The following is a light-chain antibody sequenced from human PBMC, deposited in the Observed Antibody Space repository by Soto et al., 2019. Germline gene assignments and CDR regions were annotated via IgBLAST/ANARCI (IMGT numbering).Light chain of an antibody. CDR2: EAS. CDR1: ESVSSNY. Sequence: EIVLTHSPDTLSLSPGERATLSSSASESVSSNYVAWYQQKPGQAPRLLMYEASNRATGIPARFSGGGSGTDFTLTISSLEPEDFAVYYCQQRSDWPWTFGQGTKVDIK. J-gene: IGKJ1*01. CDR3: QQRSDWPWT. V-gene: IGKV3D-20*02.